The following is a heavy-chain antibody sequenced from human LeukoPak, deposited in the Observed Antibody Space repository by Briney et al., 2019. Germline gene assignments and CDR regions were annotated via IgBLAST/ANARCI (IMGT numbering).Heavy chain of an antibody. V-gene: IGHV3-23*01. D-gene: IGHD7-27*01. CDR2: ISGSGGST. CDR3: AANWGVSAIDY. CDR1: GFTFSSYG. J-gene: IGHJ4*02. Sequence: GGSLRLSCAASGFTFSSYGMHWVRQAPGKGLEWVSAISGSGGSTYYADSVKGRFTISRDNSKNTLYLQMNSLRAEDTAVYYCAANWGVSAIDYWGQGTLVTVSS.